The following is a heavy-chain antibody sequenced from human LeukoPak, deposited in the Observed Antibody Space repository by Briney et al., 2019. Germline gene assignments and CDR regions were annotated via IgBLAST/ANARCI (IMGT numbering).Heavy chain of an antibody. D-gene: IGHD3-22*01. Sequence: SETLSLTCTVSGGSISSSSYYWGWIRQPPGKGLEWIGSIYYSGSTYYNPSLKSRVTISVDTSKNQFSLKLSSVTAADTAVYYCAISYYDSSGIFDYWGQGTLVTVSS. CDR1: GGSISSSSYY. J-gene: IGHJ4*02. CDR3: AISYYDSSGIFDY. V-gene: IGHV4-39*07. CDR2: IYYSGST.